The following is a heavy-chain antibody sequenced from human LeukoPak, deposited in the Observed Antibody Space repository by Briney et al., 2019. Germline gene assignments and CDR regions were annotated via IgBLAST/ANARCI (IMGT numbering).Heavy chain of an antibody. Sequence: GGSLRLSCAASGFTFSSYGMHWVRQAPGKGLEWVAVISYDGSNKYYADSVKGRFTISRDNSKNTLYLQMNSLRAEDTAVYYCAKEYSSGWYYFDYWGQGTLVTVSS. J-gene: IGHJ4*02. D-gene: IGHD6-19*01. V-gene: IGHV3-30*18. CDR3: AKEYSSGWYYFDY. CDR1: GFTFSSYG. CDR2: ISYDGSNK.